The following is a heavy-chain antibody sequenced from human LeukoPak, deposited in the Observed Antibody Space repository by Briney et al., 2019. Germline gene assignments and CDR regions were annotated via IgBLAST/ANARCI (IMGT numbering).Heavy chain of an antibody. V-gene: IGHV3-23*01. D-gene: IGHD3-22*01. CDR3: ARDHHRRLYDSQARDTFDI. Sequence: PGGSLRLSCAASGFTFYSYAMNWARQTPGKGLEWVSTFSGSGGSIYYADSVKGRFTISRDNSKNTLYLQMNSLRAEDTAVYYCARDHHRRLYDSQARDTFDIWGQGTMVTVSS. CDR1: GFTFYSYA. J-gene: IGHJ3*02. CDR2: FSGSGGSI.